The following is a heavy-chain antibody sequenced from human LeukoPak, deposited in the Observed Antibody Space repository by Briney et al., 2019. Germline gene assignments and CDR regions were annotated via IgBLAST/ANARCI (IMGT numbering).Heavy chain of an antibody. CDR2: RQSNGYT. J-gene: IGHJ4*02. CDR1: GDSLSGYY. V-gene: IGHV4-59*01. Sequence: SETLSLTCDFSGDSLSGYYWSWLRQPPGKGLEWIAYRQSNGYTEYYPSLMSRVTISLDTSKRQLSLKLTSVTAADTAVYYCARVRPRAYCGGDCYYFDYWGQGTLVTVSS. D-gene: IGHD2-21*02. CDR3: ARVRPRAYCGGDCYYFDY.